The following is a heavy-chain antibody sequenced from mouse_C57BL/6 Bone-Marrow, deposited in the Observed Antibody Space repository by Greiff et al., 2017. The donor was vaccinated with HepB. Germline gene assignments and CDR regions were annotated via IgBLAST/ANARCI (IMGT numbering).Heavy chain of an antibody. CDR2: IDPSDSYT. CDR3: ARETGAWFAY. CDR1: GYTFTSYW. V-gene: IGHV1-69*01. Sequence: QVQLQQSGAELVMPGASVKLSCKASGYTFTSYWMHWVKQRPGQGLEWIGEIDPSDSYTNYNQKFKCKSTLTVDKSSSTAYMQLSSLTSEDSAVYYCARETGAWFAYWGQGTLVTVSA. J-gene: IGHJ3*01. D-gene: IGHD4-1*01.